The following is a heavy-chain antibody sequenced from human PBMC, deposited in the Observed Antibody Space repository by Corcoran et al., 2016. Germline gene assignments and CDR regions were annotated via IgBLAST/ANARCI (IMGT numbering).Heavy chain of an antibody. CDR3: AKGLYSGSYWYYFDY. CDR2: ISYDGSNK. D-gene: IGHD1-26*01. CDR1: GFTFSSYG. Sequence: QVQLVESGGGVVQPGRSLRLSCAASGFTFSSYGMHWVRQAPGKGLEWVAVISYDGSNKYYADSVKGRFTISRDNSKNTLYLQMNSLRAEDTAVYYWAKGLYSGSYWYYFDYWGQGTLVTVSA. J-gene: IGHJ4*02. V-gene: IGHV3-30*18.